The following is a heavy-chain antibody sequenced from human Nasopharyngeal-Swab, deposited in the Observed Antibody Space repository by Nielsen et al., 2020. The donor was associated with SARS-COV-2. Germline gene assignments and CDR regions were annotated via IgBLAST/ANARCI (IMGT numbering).Heavy chain of an antibody. CDR1: GYTLTELF. V-gene: IGHV1-24*01. Sequence: ASVKVSCKVSGYTLTELFMHWVRQAPGKGLEWMGGFDPEDGETIYAQKFQGRVTITADESTSTAYMELSSLRSEDTAVYYCASWTGDDAFDIWGQGTMVTVSS. J-gene: IGHJ3*02. D-gene: IGHD3/OR15-3a*01. CDR3: ASWTGDDAFDI. CDR2: FDPEDGET.